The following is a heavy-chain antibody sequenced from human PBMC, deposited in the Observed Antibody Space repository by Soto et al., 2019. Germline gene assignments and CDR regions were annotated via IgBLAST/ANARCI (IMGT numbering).Heavy chain of an antibody. CDR3: ARIIGYCRNNDCSWTFDI. CDR2: FYPGDSTS. Sequence: ESLKISCKTSGYSLISYWVAWVRQKPGKGLEWMGTFYPGDSTSTYSPSFQGQVTISVDKSISTAYLHLSSLKASDTAMYYCARIIGYCRNNDCSWTFDIWGQGTMVTVSS. V-gene: IGHV5-51*01. D-gene: IGHD2-2*03. J-gene: IGHJ3*02. CDR1: GYSLISYW.